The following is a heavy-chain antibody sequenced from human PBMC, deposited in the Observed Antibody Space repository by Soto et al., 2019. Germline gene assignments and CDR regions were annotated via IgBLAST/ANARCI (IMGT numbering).Heavy chain of an antibody. J-gene: IGHJ4*02. CDR3: ASGGGPYVWSNEF. CDR2: IIPVFGTT. CDR1: GGLFSSFA. V-gene: IGHV1-69*01. D-gene: IGHD3-16*01. Sequence: QEQLVQSGAEVKQTGSSVKVSCKDSGGLFSSFAIRWVRQAPGQGLEWMGGIIPVFGTTTYAQKVQGRVTITADESTNTAYVELGSLTSDDTAMYYCASGGGPYVWSNEFWGQGTQVTVSS.